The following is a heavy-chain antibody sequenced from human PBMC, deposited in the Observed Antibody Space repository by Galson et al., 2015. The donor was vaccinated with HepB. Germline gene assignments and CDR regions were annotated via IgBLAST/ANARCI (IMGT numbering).Heavy chain of an antibody. CDR2: ISYDGSNK. V-gene: IGHV3-30*04. CDR1: GFTFSSYA. J-gene: IGHJ4*02. CDR3: ARRPGATVTTMDY. Sequence: SLRLSCAASGFTFSSYAMHWVRQAPGKGLEWVAVISYDGSNKYYADSVKGRFTISRDNSKNSLYLQMNSLRAEDTAVYYCARRPGATVTTMDYWGQGTLVTVSS. D-gene: IGHD4-17*01.